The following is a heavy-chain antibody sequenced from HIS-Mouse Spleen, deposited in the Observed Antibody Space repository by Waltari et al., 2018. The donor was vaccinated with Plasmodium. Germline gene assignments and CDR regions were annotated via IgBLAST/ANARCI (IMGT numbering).Heavy chain of an antibody. Sequence: QVQLQQWGPGLLKPSETLSLPCAVYGGSFRGYDWSWIRPPPGKGLEWIGEINHSGSTNYNPSLKSRVTISVDTSKNQFSLKLSSVTAADTAVYYCASSGSGSYYYWGQGTLVTVSS. CDR2: INHSGST. V-gene: IGHV4-34*01. J-gene: IGHJ4*02. CDR1: GGSFRGYD. D-gene: IGHD3-10*01. CDR3: ASSGSGSYYY.